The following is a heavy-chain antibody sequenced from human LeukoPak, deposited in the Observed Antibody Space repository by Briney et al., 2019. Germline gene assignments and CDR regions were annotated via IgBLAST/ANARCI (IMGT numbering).Heavy chain of an antibody. CDR1: GFTFSSYW. D-gene: IGHD3-10*01. CDR3: AREPVTMVRGVFFDY. V-gene: IGHV3-7*01. Sequence: GGSLRLSCAASGFTFSSYWMSWVRQAPGKGLEWVANIKQDGSEKYYVDSVKGRFTISRDNAKNSLYLQMNSLRAEDTAVYYCAREPVTMVRGVFFDYWGQGTLVTVSS. CDR2: IKQDGSEK. J-gene: IGHJ4*02.